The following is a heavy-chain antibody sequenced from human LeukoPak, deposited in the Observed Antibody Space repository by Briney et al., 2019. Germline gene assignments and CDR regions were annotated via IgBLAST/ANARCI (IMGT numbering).Heavy chain of an antibody. J-gene: IGHJ1*01. CDR3: ARPRWGSSGWYGYFQH. V-gene: IGHV4-34*01. CDR1: GGSFSGYY. D-gene: IGHD6-19*01. Sequence: SETLSLTCAVYGGSFSGYYWSWIRQPPGKGLEWIGEINHSGSTNYNPSLKSRVTISVDTSKNQFSLKLSSVTAADTAVYYCARPRWGSSGWYGYFQHWGQGTLVTVSS. CDR2: INHSGST.